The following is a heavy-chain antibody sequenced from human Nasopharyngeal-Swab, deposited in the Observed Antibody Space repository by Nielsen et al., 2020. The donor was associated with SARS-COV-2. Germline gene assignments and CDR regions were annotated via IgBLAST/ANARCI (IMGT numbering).Heavy chain of an antibody. Sequence: ASVKVSCKASGYTFTSYAMSWVRQAPGQGLEWMGWINTNTGNPTYAQGFTGRFVFSLDTSVSTAYLQISSLKAEDTAVYYCASGKHSSGWYGLDAFDIWGQGTMVTVSS. CDR2: INTNTGNP. D-gene: IGHD6-19*01. CDR3: ASGKHSSGWYGLDAFDI. V-gene: IGHV7-4-1*02. J-gene: IGHJ3*02. CDR1: GYTFTSYA.